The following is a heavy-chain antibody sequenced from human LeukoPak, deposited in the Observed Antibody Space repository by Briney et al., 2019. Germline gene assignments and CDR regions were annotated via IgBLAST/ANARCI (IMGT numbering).Heavy chain of an antibody. Sequence: GRSLRLSCAASGFTFSSYGMHWVRQAPGKGLEWVAVISYDGSNKYYADSVKGRFTISRDNSKNTLYLQMNNLRAEDTAVYYCARGPRGVGEMKTYYFDQWGQGTLVTVSS. CDR1: GFTFSSYG. CDR3: ARGPRGVGEMKTYYFDQ. V-gene: IGHV3-30*03. J-gene: IGHJ4*02. D-gene: IGHD3-16*01. CDR2: ISYDGSNK.